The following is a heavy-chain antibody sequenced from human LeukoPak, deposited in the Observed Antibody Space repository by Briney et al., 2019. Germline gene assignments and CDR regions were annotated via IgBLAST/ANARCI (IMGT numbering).Heavy chain of an antibody. D-gene: IGHD6-6*01. CDR1: GFTFSSHW. CDR3: AKGLVGSSIADFFDY. CDR2: INRDGSFT. Sequence: GGTLRLSCAASGFTFSSHWMYWVRQAPGKGLVWVSRINRDGSFTSYADSVKGRFTTSRDNAKNSLYLQMNSLRPEDTALYYCAKGLVGSSIADFFDYWGQGILVTVSS. V-gene: IGHV3-74*01. J-gene: IGHJ4*02.